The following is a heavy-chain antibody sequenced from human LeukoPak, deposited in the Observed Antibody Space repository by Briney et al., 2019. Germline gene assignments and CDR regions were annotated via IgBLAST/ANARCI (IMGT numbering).Heavy chain of an antibody. D-gene: IGHD4-23*01. CDR3: ATRVFGGYGMDV. V-gene: IGHV1-24*01. Sequence: ASVKVSCKVSGYTLTELSMHWVRQAPGKGLGWMGGFDPEDGETIYAQKFQGRVTMTEDTSTDTAYMELSSLRSEDTAVYYCATRVFGGYGMDVWGQGTTVTVSS. J-gene: IGHJ6*02. CDR2: FDPEDGET. CDR1: GYTLTELS.